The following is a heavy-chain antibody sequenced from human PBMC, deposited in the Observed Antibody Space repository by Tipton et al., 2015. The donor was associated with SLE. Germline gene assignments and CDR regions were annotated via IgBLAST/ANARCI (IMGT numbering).Heavy chain of an antibody. J-gene: IGHJ3*02. CDR1: GDSITSHS. CDR2: FYYTGST. CDR3: AREGGGSYFDGAFDI. D-gene: IGHD1-26*01. Sequence: TLSLTCTVSGDSITSHSWSWIRQPPGKGLEFIGFFYYTGSTNYNPSLKSRVTISVDTSKSQFSLRLNSVTAADTAVYYCAREGGGSYFDGAFDIWGQGTMVTVSS. V-gene: IGHV4-59*11.